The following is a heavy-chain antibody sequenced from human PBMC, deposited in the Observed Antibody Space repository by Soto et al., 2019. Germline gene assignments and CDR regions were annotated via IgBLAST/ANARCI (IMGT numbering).Heavy chain of an antibody. CDR2: NYHSGST. Sequence: QVQLQESGPGLVKPSGNLSLTCAVSGGSISSSNWWCWVRQPPGKGLEWIGENYHSGSTNYNPSLKSRVTISVDNSKNQFYLELSSGTAADTAVDYCARVAVAGTRVDYWGQGTLVTVSS. CDR1: GGSISSSNW. D-gene: IGHD6-19*01. V-gene: IGHV4-4*02. J-gene: IGHJ4*02. CDR3: ARVAVAGTRVDY.